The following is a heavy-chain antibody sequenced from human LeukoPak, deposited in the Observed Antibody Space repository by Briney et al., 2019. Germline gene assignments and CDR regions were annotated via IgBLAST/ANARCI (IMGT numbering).Heavy chain of an antibody. CDR2: IVVGSGNT. J-gene: IGHJ6*02. Sequence: SVKVSCKASGFTFTSSAVQWVRQARGQRLEWIGWIVVGSGNTNYAQKFQERVTITRDMSTSTAYMELSSLRSEDTAVYYCTADLANYDYVWGSYRYTPRDYGMDVWGQGTTVTVSS. CDR3: TADLANYDYVWGSYRYTPRDYGMDV. D-gene: IGHD3-16*02. CDR1: GFTFTSSA. V-gene: IGHV1-58*01.